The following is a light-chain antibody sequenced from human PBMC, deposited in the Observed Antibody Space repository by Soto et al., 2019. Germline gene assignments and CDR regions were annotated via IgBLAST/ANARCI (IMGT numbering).Light chain of an antibody. CDR1: QSVSIN. V-gene: IGKV3-15*01. CDR2: YAS. J-gene: IGKJ5*01. CDR3: QQYDDWPIT. Sequence: EIVMTDSPATLSVSRWEIATLSCTASQSVSINLAWYQQKPGQAPRLLIYYASTRATGIPARFSGSGSGTEFTLTISSLQSEDFAVHFCQQYDDWPITFGQATQLEIK.